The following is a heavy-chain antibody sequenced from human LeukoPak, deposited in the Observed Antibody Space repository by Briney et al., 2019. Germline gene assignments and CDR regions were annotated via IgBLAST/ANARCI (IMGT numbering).Heavy chain of an antibody. D-gene: IGHD5-24*01. Sequence: PSETLSLTCAVSGCSISSSNWWSWVRQPPGKGLGWIGEIYHSVSTNYNPSLKSRVTISLDTSKNQFSLKLTSVTAADTAMYYCARAGGGYNPFLYWGQGTLVTVSS. V-gene: IGHV4-4*02. CDR1: GCSISSSNW. J-gene: IGHJ4*02. CDR3: ARAGGGYNPFLY. CDR2: IYHSVST.